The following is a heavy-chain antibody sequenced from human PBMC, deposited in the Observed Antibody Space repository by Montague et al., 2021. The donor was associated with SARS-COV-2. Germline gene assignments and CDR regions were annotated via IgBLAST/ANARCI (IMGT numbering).Heavy chain of an antibody. V-gene: IGHV6-1*01. CDR3: ARNIAVAGRAEGFDY. CDR2: TYHRSKWYN. Sequence: CAISGDSVSSNSAAWNWIRQSPSRGLEWLGRTYHRSKWYNDYAVSVKSRITIIPDTSKNQFSLQLNSVTPEDTAVYYCARNIAVAGRAEGFDYWGQGTLVTVSS. J-gene: IGHJ4*02. D-gene: IGHD6-19*01. CDR1: GDSVSSNSAA.